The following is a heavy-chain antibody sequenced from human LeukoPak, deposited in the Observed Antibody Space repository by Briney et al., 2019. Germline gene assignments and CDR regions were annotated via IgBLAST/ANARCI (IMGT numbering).Heavy chain of an antibody. CDR2: IYSGGST. CDR3: ARHHSYGYRYYFDY. Sequence: GSLRLSCAASGFTYDDFDDYGMNWVRHAPGKGLEWVSVIYSGGSTYYADSVKGRFTISRHNSKNTLYLQMNSLRAEDTAVYYCARHHSYGYRYYFDYWGQGTLVTVSS. D-gene: IGHD5-18*01. CDR1: GFTYDDFDDYG. V-gene: IGHV3-53*04. J-gene: IGHJ4*02.